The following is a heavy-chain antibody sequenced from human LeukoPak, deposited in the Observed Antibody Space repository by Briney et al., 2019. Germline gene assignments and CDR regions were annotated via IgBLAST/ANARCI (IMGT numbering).Heavy chain of an antibody. Sequence: GASVKVPCKASGYTFTSYDINWVRQATGQGLEWMGWMNPISGNTGYAQKFQGRVTMTRSTSTSTVYMEMSSLRSEDTAVYFCARASDTAMAGGWYFDYWGQGTLVTVSS. CDR1: GYTFTSYD. J-gene: IGHJ4*02. V-gene: IGHV1-8*01. D-gene: IGHD5-18*01. CDR3: ARASDTAMAGGWYFDY. CDR2: MNPISGNT.